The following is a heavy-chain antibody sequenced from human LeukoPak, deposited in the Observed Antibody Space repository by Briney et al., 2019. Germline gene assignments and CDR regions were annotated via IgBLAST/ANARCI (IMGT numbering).Heavy chain of an antibody. CDR2: IHYSGST. CDR3: ARMYFNGWYDY. CDR1: GGSFNSDNYY. D-gene: IGHD6-19*01. Sequence: PSETLSLTCTVSGGSFNSDNYYWSWIRQPPGKGLEWIGNIHYSGSTNYNPSLKSRVTTSLDTSKNQFSLKLTSVTAADTAVYHCARMYFNGWYDYWGQGNLVTVSS. J-gene: IGHJ4*02. V-gene: IGHV4-61*01.